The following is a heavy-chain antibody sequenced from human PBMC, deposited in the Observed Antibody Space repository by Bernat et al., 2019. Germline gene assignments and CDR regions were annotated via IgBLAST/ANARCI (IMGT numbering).Heavy chain of an antibody. Sequence: QVQLVESGGGVVQPGRSLRLSCAASGFTFSSYGMHWVRQAPGKGLEWVAVIWYDGSNKYYADSVKGRFTISRDNSKNSLYLQMNSLRAEDTAVYYCARSGAYGYAFDPWGQGALVTVSS. CDR1: GFTFSSYG. V-gene: IGHV3-33*01. CDR2: IWYDGSNK. D-gene: IGHD5-18*01. CDR3: ARSGAYGYAFDP. J-gene: IGHJ5*02.